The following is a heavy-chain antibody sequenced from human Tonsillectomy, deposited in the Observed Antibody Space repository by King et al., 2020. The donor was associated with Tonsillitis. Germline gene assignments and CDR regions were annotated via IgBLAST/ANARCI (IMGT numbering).Heavy chain of an antibody. J-gene: IGHJ6*02. V-gene: IGHV3-7*01. CDR3: ARPPWGGRIDYYYYGLDV. D-gene: IGHD3-16*01. CDR2: IKKDGSEK. CDR1: GFTFNNYW. Sequence: VQLVESGGGLVQPGGSLRLSCAASGFTFNNYWMSWVRQAPGKGLEWVANIKKDGSEKYYVDSVKGRFTISRDNAKNSLYLQMHSLRAEDTAVYYCARPPWGGRIDYYYYGLDVWGQGTTVTVSS.